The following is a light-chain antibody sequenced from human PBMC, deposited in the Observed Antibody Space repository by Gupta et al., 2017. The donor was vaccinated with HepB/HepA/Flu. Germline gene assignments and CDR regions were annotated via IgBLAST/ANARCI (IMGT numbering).Light chain of an antibody. CDR2: QDS. Sequence: SYEMNQPLPASVFPGQTASTTCSGDKLGDKYACWSQQKPGQSPVLVIYQDSKRPSGIPERFSGANSGNTATLTISGTQAIDEADYYCQAWDSSTVVFGGGTKLTVL. CDR1: KLGDKY. CDR3: QAWDSSTVV. J-gene: IGLJ2*01. V-gene: IGLV3-1*01.